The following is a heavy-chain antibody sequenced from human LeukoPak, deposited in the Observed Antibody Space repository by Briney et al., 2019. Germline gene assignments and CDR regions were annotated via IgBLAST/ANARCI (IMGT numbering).Heavy chain of an antibody. D-gene: IGHD3-16*01. CDR3: AKDPSDGGHFDY. J-gene: IGHJ4*02. Sequence: PGGSLRLSCAASGFTSSSYGMHWVRQAPGKGLEWVAVISYDGSNKYYADSVKGRFTISRDNSKNTLYLQMNSLRAEDTAVYYCAKDPSDGGHFDYWGQGTLVTVSS. CDR2: ISYDGSNK. V-gene: IGHV3-30*18. CDR1: GFTSSSYG.